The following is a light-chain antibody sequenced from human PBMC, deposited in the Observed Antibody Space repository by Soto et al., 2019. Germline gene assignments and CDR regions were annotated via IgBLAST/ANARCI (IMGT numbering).Light chain of an antibody. V-gene: IGLV1-44*01. CDR1: CSNIGSNT. CDR3: AAWDDRLNLVV. Sequence: QSVLTQPPSASGTPGQTVTVSCSGGCSNIGSNTLNWFQQVPGTAPKLLISTNSRRPSGVSGRFSGSTSGTSASLAISGLQSADEADYYCAAWDDRLNLVVFGGGTKLTVL. J-gene: IGLJ2*01. CDR2: TNS.